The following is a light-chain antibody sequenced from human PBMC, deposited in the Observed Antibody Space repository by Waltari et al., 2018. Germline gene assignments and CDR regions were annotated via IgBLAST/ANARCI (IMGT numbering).Light chain of an antibody. J-gene: IGKJ3*01. V-gene: IGKV2-28*01. CDR2: LGS. Sequence: DIALTRSPLALPVLPGEPAPLPCRARQGLLHSNGHNSLDWYVRTPGQSPQLLIYLGSSRAAGVPDRFSGSGSGTDFTLQISRVEAEDVGIYYCMQGLQIPPTFGPGTKVD. CDR3: MQGLQIPPT. CDR1: QGLLHSNGHNS.